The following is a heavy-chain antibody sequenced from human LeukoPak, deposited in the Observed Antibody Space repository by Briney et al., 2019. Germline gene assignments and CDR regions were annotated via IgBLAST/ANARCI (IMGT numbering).Heavy chain of an antibody. V-gene: IGHV4-61*02. Sequence: SETLSLTCTVSGGSISSGSYYWSWIRQPAGKGLEWIGRIYTSGSTNYNPSLKSRVTISVDTSKNQFSLKLSSVTAADTAVYYCARRAQAYWYYYDSSGREGFDYWGQGTLVTVSS. D-gene: IGHD3-22*01. CDR2: IYTSGST. CDR1: GGSISSGSYY. J-gene: IGHJ4*02. CDR3: ARRAQAYWYYYDSSGREGFDY.